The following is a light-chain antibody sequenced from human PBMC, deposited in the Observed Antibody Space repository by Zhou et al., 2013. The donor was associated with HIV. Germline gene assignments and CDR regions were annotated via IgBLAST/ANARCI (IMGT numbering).Light chain of an antibody. CDR1: QSVSSSH. V-gene: IGKV3D-20*02. CDR3: QQRSNWPPT. Sequence: IVLTQSPGTLSLSPGERATLSCRASQSVSSSHLAWYAQKPGQAPRLIIYDVSNRATGIPDRFSGSGSGTDFTLTISSLEPEDFAVYYCQQRSNWPPTFGPGTKVDIK. J-gene: IGKJ3*01. CDR2: DVS.